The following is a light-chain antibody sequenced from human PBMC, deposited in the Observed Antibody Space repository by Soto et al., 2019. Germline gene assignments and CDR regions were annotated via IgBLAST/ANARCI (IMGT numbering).Light chain of an antibody. CDR1: QSIGTS. CDR3: QQYRHMRT. J-gene: IGKJ1*01. Sequence: DLQMTQSPSTLSASVGDRVTIACRASQSIGTSLAWYQQKAGKAPKLLIYEASNLESGVPSRFSGSGSGREFTLTISSLQPDDFATYSCQQYRHMRTFGQGTKVEI. V-gene: IGKV1-5*03. CDR2: EAS.